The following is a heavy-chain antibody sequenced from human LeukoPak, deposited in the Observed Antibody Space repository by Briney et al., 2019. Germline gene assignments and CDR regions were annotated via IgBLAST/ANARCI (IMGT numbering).Heavy chain of an antibody. D-gene: IGHD3-22*01. Sequence: ASVKVSCKASGYTFTGYYMHWVRQAPGQGLEWMGRINPNSGGTNYAQKFQGRVTMTRDTSISKAYMELSRLRPDDTAVYYCARAGDSRPYYFDYWGQGTLVTVSS. V-gene: IGHV1-2*06. CDR2: INPNSGGT. CDR3: ARAGDSRPYYFDY. J-gene: IGHJ4*02. CDR1: GYTFTGYY.